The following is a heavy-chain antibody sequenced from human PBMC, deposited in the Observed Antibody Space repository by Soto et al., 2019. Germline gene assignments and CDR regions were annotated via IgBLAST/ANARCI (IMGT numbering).Heavy chain of an antibody. CDR3: ARYDYGDYPPKDAFDI. J-gene: IGHJ3*02. CDR1: GFTFSSYS. CDR2: ISSSSSTI. V-gene: IGHV3-48*02. D-gene: IGHD4-17*01. Sequence: EVQLVESGGGLVQPGGSLRLSCAASGFTFSSYSMNWVRQAPGKGLEWVSYISSSSSTIYYADSVKGRFTISRENAKNSLYLQMNSLRDEDTAVYYCARYDYGDYPPKDAFDIWGQGTMVTVSS.